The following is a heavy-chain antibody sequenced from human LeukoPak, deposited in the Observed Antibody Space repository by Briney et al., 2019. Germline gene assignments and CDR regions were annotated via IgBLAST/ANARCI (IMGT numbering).Heavy chain of an antibody. J-gene: IGHJ4*02. CDR1: GGSISSSNW. Sequence: PSETLSLTCAVSGGSISSSNWWSWVRQPPGKGLEWIGEIYHSGSTNYNPSLKSRVTISVDKSKNQFSLKLSSVTAADTAVYYCARLEYSSSPPTVDYWGQGTLVTVSS. CDR3: ARLEYSSSPPTVDY. CDR2: IYHSGST. D-gene: IGHD6-6*01. V-gene: IGHV4-4*02.